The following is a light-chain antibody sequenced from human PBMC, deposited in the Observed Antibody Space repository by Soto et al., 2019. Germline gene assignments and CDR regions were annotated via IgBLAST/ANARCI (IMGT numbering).Light chain of an antibody. CDR1: QSVNSNY. CDR2: GAS. Sequence: EIVLTQSPATLSLSPGERATLSCRASQSVNSNYLGWYQQKPGQAPRLLIYGASSRATGIPERFIGSGSGTDFTLTISSLEPEDFEVYYCQQRSNWPPTFGQGTRLEIK. CDR3: QQRSNWPPT. V-gene: IGKV3D-20*02. J-gene: IGKJ5*01.